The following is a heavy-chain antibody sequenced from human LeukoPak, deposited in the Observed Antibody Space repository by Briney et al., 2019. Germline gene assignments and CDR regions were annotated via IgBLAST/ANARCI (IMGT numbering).Heavy chain of an antibody. J-gene: IGHJ6*03. CDR1: GFTFSDYY. CDR3: ARDSFYYYDSSGYLYYYYYYMDV. Sequence: GGSLRLSCAASGFTFSDYYMSWIRQAPGKGLEWVSYISSSGTTIYYADSVKGRFTISRDNAKNSLYLQMNSLRAEDTAVYYCARDSFYYYDSSGYLYYYYYYMDVWGKGTTVTVSS. CDR2: ISSSGTTI. V-gene: IGHV3-11*04. D-gene: IGHD3-22*01.